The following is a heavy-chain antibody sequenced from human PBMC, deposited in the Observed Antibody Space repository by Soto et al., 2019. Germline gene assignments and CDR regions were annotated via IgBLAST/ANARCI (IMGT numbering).Heavy chain of an antibody. CDR2: INAGNGNT. D-gene: IGHD6-19*01. Sequence: SVKVSCKASGYTFYSYAMHLALQAPGQRLEWMGWINAGNGNTKYSQKFQGRVTITRDTSASTAYMELSSLRSEDTAVYYCARISYSSGWGQDDAFDIWGQGTMVTVSS. J-gene: IGHJ3*02. V-gene: IGHV1-3*01. CDR3: ARISYSSGWGQDDAFDI. CDR1: GYTFYSYA.